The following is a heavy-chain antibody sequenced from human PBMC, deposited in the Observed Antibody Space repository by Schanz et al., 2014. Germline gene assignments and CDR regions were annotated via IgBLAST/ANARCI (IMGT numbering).Heavy chain of an antibody. V-gene: IGHV3-23*04. D-gene: IGHD1-1*01. Sequence: EVQLVESGGGLVQPGGSLRLSCAASGFTFSNYVMSWVRQAPGKGLEWVSTIGTSGGTNYAESVKGRFTISRDNSKNTLYLQMNSLRAEDTAVYFCAKIERNEDWGQGTLXTVSS. CDR1: GFTFSNYV. J-gene: IGHJ4*02. CDR2: IGTSGGT. CDR3: AKIERNED.